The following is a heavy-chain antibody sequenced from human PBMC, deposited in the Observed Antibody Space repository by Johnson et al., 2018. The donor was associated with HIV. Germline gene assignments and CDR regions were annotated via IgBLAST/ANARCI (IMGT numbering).Heavy chain of an antibody. Sequence: VQLVESGGGLVQPGGSLRLSCAASGFTFSTYWMHWVRQAPGKGLVWISRINSDGSSTNYADSVKGRFTISRDNAKNTVHLQMNSLRAEDTAVYYCARERDSGSYGDAFDIWGQGTMVTVSS. CDR2: INSDGSST. D-gene: IGHD1-26*01. CDR3: ARERDSGSYGDAFDI. J-gene: IGHJ3*02. V-gene: IGHV3-74*01. CDR1: GFTFSTYW.